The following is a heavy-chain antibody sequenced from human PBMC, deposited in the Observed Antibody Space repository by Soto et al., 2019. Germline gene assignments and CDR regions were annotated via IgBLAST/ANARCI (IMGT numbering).Heavy chain of an antibody. CDR1: GFTFSTYG. J-gene: IGHJ4*02. CDR3: VIGPEYHHFNY. CDR2: ILFDGTKK. V-gene: IGHV3-30*03. Sequence: PGGSLRLSCAASGFTFSTYGMHWVRQAPGKGLEWVAFILFDGTKKDYADSVKGRFTISRDNSNNTLYLQMNSLRAEDTAVYYCVIGPEYHHFNYWGQGTLVTVSS.